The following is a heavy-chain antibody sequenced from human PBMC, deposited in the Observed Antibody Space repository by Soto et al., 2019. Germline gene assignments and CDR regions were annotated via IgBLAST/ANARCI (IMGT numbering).Heavy chain of an antibody. V-gene: IGHV1-69*01. Sequence: QVQLVQSGSEVKSPGSSVRVSCKASGGTFSSSAINWVRQAPGQGLEWMGGIIPIIGTTHYAQNFQGRVSITADESTTTAYMDLSSLRSDDTAVYYCARDTALAQAFDIWGQGKMVTVSA. D-gene: IGHD2-21*02. CDR3: ARDTALAQAFDI. J-gene: IGHJ3*02. CDR1: GGTFSSSA. CDR2: IIPIIGTT.